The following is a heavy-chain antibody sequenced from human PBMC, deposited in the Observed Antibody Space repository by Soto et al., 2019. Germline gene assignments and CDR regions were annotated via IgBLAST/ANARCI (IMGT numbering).Heavy chain of an antibody. CDR1: GATFSSYA. V-gene: IGHV1-69*06. D-gene: IGHD3-22*01. CDR2: IIPVVGTP. J-gene: IGHJ4*02. Sequence: QVLLVQSGAEVKKPGSSVKVSCTLSGATFSSYAMSWVRQAPGQGLEWIGGIIPVVGTPNYAQKFQGRVTITAATSTATSYMEISSLRSDATVVYYCARHKGGYYSHLVYWGQGTLVTVSS. CDR3: ARHKGGYYSHLVY.